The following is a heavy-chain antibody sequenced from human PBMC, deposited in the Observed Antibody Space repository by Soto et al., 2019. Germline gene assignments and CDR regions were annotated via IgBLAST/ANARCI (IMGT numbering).Heavy chain of an antibody. V-gene: IGHV3-33*01. Sequence: GGSLRLSCEASGFPFSSYGIHWVRQAPGKALEWLAIRWNDVSNEYYADSEKGRFTISRDNSKNTVYLLVSNLRAEDTAVYFCARDQTDSGGYSDSWGQGTLVTVSS. CDR2: RWNDVSNE. D-gene: IGHD2-15*01. CDR1: GFPFSSYG. CDR3: ARDQTDSGGYSDS. J-gene: IGHJ4*02.